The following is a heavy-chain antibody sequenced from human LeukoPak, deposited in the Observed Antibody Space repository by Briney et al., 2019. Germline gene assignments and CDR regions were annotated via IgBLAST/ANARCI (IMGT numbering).Heavy chain of an antibody. Sequence: GGSLRLSCAASGFAFTSYAMSWVRQAPGKGLEWVSGISDSGDNTYYADSVKGRFTISRDNSKNTLYLQMNSLRAEDTAVYYCAKDRDIVALYYFDYWGQGALVTVSS. CDR3: AKDRDIVALYYFDY. CDR2: ISDSGDNT. D-gene: IGHD5-12*01. CDR1: GFAFTSYA. V-gene: IGHV3-23*01. J-gene: IGHJ4*02.